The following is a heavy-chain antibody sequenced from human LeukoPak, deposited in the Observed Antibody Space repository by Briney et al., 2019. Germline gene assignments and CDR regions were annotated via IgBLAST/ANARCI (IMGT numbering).Heavy chain of an antibody. CDR1: GYTFTGYY. D-gene: IGHD2-2*01. CDR2: INPNSGGT. J-gene: IGHJ5*02. Sequence: EASVKVSCKASGYTFTGYYMHWVRQAPGQGLEWMGWINPNSGGTNYAQKFQGRVNMTRDTSISTAYMELSRLRSDDTAVYYCARGSHYCSSTSCYVFGWFDPWGQGTLVTVSS. CDR3: ARGSHYCSSTSCYVFGWFDP. V-gene: IGHV1-2*02.